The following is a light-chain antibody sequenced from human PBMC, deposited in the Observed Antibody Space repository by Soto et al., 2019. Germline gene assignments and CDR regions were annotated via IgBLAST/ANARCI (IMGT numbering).Light chain of an antibody. Sequence: QSALTQPASVSGSPGQSITISCTGNSSDVGIYNYVSWYQQHPGKAPKLMIYQVTNRPSGVSNRFSGSKSGNTASLTISGLQADDEADYYCSSYTGSTNYVFGTGTKV. CDR2: QVT. J-gene: IGLJ1*01. CDR3: SSYTGSTNYV. CDR1: SSDVGIYNY. V-gene: IGLV2-14*01.